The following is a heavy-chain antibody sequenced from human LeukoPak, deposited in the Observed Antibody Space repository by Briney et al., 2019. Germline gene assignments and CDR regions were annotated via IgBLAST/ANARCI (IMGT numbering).Heavy chain of an antibody. J-gene: IGHJ4*02. CDR1: GGSFSGYY. CDR2: INHGGST. V-gene: IGHV4-34*01. CDR3: ARVGYSGYDYRGYFDY. Sequence: SETLSLTCAVYGGSFSGYYWSWIRQPPGKGLEWIGEINHGGSTNYNPSLKSRVTISVDTSKNQFSLKLSSVTAADTAVYYCARVGYSGYDYRGYFDYWGQGTLVTVSS. D-gene: IGHD5-12*01.